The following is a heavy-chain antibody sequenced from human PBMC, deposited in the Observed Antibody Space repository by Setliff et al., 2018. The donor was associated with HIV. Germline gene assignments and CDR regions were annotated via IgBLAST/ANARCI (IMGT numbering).Heavy chain of an antibody. CDR1: GGSIKSYY. CDR2: IHNTGIT. D-gene: IGHD5-18*01. V-gene: IGHV4-4*09. Sequence: PSETLSLTCAVSGGSIKSYYWSWIRQPPGKGFQWIGYIHNTGITNYNPSLKSRVTMSIDSSKNQFSLMVHSVTAADSAIYYCARHRSGYVYGPQDYWGQGTLVTVSS. CDR3: ARHRSGYVYGPQDY. J-gene: IGHJ4*02.